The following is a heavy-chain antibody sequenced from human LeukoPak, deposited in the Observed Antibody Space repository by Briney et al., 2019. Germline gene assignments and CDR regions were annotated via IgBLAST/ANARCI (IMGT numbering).Heavy chain of an antibody. CDR3: TAGYYYDSSGYYYGEDYFDY. J-gene: IGHJ4*02. Sequence: GGALRLSCAASGFTFSSYSMNWVRQAPGKGLEWVGRIKSKTDGGTTDYAAPVKGRFTISRDDSKNTLYLQMNSLKTEDTAVYYCTAGYYYDSSGYYYGEDYFDYWGQGTLVTVSS. V-gene: IGHV3-15*01. D-gene: IGHD3-22*01. CDR1: GFTFSSYS. CDR2: IKSKTDGGTT.